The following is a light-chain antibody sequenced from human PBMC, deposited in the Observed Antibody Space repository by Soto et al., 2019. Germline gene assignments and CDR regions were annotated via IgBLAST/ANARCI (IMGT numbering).Light chain of an antibody. CDR1: SSNIGSNT. J-gene: IGLJ2*01. Sequence: QAVVTQPPSASGTPGQRVTISCSGSSSNIGSNTINWYQHLPGTAPKLLIYSNNQRPSGVPDRFSGSKSGTSASLAISGLQSEDETDYYCAKWDDSLKGVVFGGGTKVTVL. CDR2: SNN. V-gene: IGLV1-44*01. CDR3: AKWDDSLKGVV.